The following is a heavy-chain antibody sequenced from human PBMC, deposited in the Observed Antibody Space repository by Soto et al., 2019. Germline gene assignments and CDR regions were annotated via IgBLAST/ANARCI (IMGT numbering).Heavy chain of an antibody. CDR1: GFTFTTFW. Sequence: EVQLVESGGGLVQPGGSLRLSCAASGFTFTTFWMHWVRQAPGKGLVWVSRINGDGSTSNYADSVKGRFTISRDSAKNTVFLQMNSLRAEDTAVYYCARDQDTYGLGVSDRWGQGTLVTVSP. D-gene: IGHD3-10*01. CDR3: ARDQDTYGLGVSDR. CDR2: INGDGSTS. J-gene: IGHJ5*02. V-gene: IGHV3-74*01.